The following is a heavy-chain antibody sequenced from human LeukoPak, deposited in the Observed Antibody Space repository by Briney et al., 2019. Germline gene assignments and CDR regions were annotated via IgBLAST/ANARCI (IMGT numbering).Heavy chain of an antibody. V-gene: IGHV1-2*06. CDR1: GYTFTGYY. CDR3: ARSNILTAGVFDY. J-gene: IGHJ4*02. Sequence: ASVKVSCKDSGYTFTGYYMHWVRQAPGQGLEWMGRINPNSGGTNYAQKFQGRVTMTRDTSISTAYMELSRLRSDDTAVYYCARSNILTAGVFDYWGQGTLVTVSS. D-gene: IGHD3-9*01. CDR2: INPNSGGT.